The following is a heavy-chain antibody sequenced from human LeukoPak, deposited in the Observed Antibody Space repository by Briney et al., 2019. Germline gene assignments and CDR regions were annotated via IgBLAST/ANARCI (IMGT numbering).Heavy chain of an antibody. CDR1: GFTFSNYA. V-gene: IGHV3-23*01. Sequence: GGSLRFSCAATGFTFSNYAMNWVRQAPGKGLEWVSAISASGGSTYYADSVKGRFTISRDNSKNALYLQMNSLRSEDTAVYYCATVVCSSTSCSHYYYYYGMDVWGQGTTVTISS. CDR2: ISASGGST. CDR3: ATVVCSSTSCSHYYYYYGMDV. D-gene: IGHD2-2*01. J-gene: IGHJ6*02.